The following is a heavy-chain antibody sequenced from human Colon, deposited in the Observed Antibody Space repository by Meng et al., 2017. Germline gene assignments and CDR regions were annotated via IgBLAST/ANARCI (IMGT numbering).Heavy chain of an antibody. Sequence: SGPTLVKPTQTLTLTCTFSGFPLSTSGVGVGWIRQPPGKALEWLALIYWDDDKRYSPSLKSRLTITKDTSKNQVVLTMTNMDPVDTATYYRAHRGGTNFQNWFDPWGQGTLVTVSS. D-gene: IGHD1-26*01. V-gene: IGHV2-5*02. CDR3: AHRGGTNFQNWFDP. CDR1: GFPLSTSGVG. J-gene: IGHJ5*02. CDR2: IYWDDDK.